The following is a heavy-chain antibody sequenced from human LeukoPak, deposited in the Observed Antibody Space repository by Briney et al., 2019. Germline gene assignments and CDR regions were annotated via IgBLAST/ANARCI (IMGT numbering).Heavy chain of an antibody. Sequence: SQTLSLTCAISGDSVSSNSASWSWIRQSPSRGLEWLGRTYSRSKWYNDYAVSVKCPITVNTDRTKYQFTLQLNSVTPEDTAVYYWARDPGGNSLTHMDVWGKGTTVTVSS. J-gene: IGHJ6*03. CDR3: ARDPGGNSLTHMDV. CDR2: TYSRSKWYN. V-gene: IGHV6-1*01. D-gene: IGHD2/OR15-2a*01. CDR1: GDSVSSNSAS.